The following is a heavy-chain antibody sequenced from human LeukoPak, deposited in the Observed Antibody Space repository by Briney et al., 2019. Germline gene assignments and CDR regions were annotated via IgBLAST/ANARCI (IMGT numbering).Heavy chain of an antibody. CDR1: GGSISSGSYY. J-gene: IGHJ4*02. Sequence: SQTLSLTCTVSGGSISSGSYYWSWIRQPAGKGLEWIGRIYTSGSTNYNPSLKSRVTISVDTSKNQFSLKLSSVTAADTAVYYCARVPGMEPYFDYWGQGTLVTVSS. V-gene: IGHV4-61*02. CDR3: ARVPGMEPYFDY. D-gene: IGHD1-1*01. CDR2: IYTSGST.